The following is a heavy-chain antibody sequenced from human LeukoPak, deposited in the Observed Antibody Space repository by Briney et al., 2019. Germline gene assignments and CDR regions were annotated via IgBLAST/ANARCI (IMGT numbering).Heavy chain of an antibody. CDR3: ARLIDYYGSGSY. J-gene: IGHJ4*02. CDR1: GGSISSSSYY. CDR2: IYYSGST. D-gene: IGHD3-10*01. V-gene: IGHV4-39*01. Sequence: SETLSLTCTVSGGSISSSSYYWGWIRQPPGKGLEWIGSIYYSGSTYYNPSLKSRVTMSLDTSKDQFSLKLSSVTAADTAVYYCARLIDYYGSGSYWGQGTLVTVSS.